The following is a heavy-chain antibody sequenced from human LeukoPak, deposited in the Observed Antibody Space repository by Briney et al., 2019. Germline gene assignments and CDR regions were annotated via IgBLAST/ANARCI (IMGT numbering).Heavy chain of an antibody. CDR3: AKARYGSGSCFDY. V-gene: IGHV3-30*02. D-gene: IGHD3-10*01. CDR1: GFTFSSYG. J-gene: IGHJ4*02. CDR2: IGHDGSNK. Sequence: GGSLRLSCAASGFTFSSYGMHWVRQAPGKGLEWVAFIGHDGSNKYYADSVKGRFTISRGNSKNTLYLQMNSLRTEDTAVYYCAKARYGSGSCFDYWGQGTLVTVSS.